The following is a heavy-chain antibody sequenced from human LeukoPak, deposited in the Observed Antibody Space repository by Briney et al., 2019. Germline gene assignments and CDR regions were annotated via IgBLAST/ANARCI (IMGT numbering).Heavy chain of an antibody. CDR1: GITLSNYG. CDR3: ARRGVVIRVILVGFHKEAFYFDS. J-gene: IGHJ4*02. Sequence: SGGSLRLSCAVSGITLSNYGMSWVRQAPGKGLEWVAGISDSGGSTNYADSVKGRFIISRDNPKNTRYLQMNSLRAEDTAVYFCARRGVVIRVILVGFHKEAFYFDSWGQGALVTVSS. CDR2: ISDSGGST. D-gene: IGHD3-22*01. V-gene: IGHV3-23*01.